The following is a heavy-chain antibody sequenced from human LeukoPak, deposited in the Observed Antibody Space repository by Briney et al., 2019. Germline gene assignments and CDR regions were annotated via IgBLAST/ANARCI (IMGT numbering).Heavy chain of an antibody. CDR2: IYSGGGT. D-gene: IGHD2-15*01. J-gene: IGHJ4*02. CDR3: ARGPVDCSGGSCYSGGLDY. CDR1: GFTVSSNY. Sequence: GGSLRLSCAAPGFTVSSNYMSWVRQAPGKGLEWVSVIYSGGGTYYADSVKGRFTISRDNSKNTLYLQMNSLRADDTAVYYCARGPVDCSGGSCYSGGLDYWGQGTLVTVSS. V-gene: IGHV3-53*01.